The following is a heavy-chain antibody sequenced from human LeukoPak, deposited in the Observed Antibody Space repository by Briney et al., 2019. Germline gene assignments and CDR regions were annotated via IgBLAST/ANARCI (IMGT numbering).Heavy chain of an antibody. Sequence: SETLSLTCAVYGGTFSGYYWTWIRQPPGKGLEWIGEIDHSGSTNYNPSLKSRVTMSVDTSKNQFSLNLTSVTAADTAVYYCARPSGATPFKRFDFWGQGSLVTVSS. CDR2: IDHSGST. CDR3: ARPSGATPFKRFDF. V-gene: IGHV4-34*01. CDR1: GGTFSGYY. J-gene: IGHJ4*02. D-gene: IGHD1-26*01.